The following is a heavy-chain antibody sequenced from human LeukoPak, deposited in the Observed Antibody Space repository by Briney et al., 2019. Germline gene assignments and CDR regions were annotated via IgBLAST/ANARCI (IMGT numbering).Heavy chain of an antibody. CDR1: GYSFTNYW. V-gene: IGHV5-51*01. CDR2: TYPGDSDT. Sequence: GESLKISCKASGYSFTNYWIAWVRQMPGKGLEWMGITYPGDSDTKYNPSFQGQVTISVDKSISTTYLQWSSLKASDTAIYYCARHLATVTASRQYYYGMDVWGQGTTVTVSS. D-gene: IGHD4-17*01. CDR3: ARHLATVTASRQYYYGMDV. J-gene: IGHJ6*02.